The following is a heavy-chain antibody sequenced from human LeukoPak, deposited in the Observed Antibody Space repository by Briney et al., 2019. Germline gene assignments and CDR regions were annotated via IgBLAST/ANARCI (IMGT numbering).Heavy chain of an antibody. CDR2: IYYSGST. CDR1: GGSISSGDYY. J-gene: IGHJ4*02. CDR3: ARVSEGATHFDY. Sequence: PSETLSLTCTVSGGSISSGDYYWSWIHQPPGKGLEWIGYIYYSGSTYYNPSLKSRVTISVDTSKNQFSLKLSSVTAADTAVYYCARVSEGATHFDYWGQGTLVTVSS. D-gene: IGHD1-26*01. V-gene: IGHV4-30-4*02.